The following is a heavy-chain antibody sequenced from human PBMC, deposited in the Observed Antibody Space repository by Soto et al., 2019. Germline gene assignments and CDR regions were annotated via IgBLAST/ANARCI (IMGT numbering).Heavy chain of an antibody. J-gene: IGHJ4*02. CDR1: GGSISSYY. V-gene: IGHV4-59*01. D-gene: IGHD5-18*01. CDR2: IYYSGST. Sequence: PSETLSLTCTVSGGSISSYYWSWIRQPPGKGLEWIGYIYYSGSTNYNPSLKSRVTISVDTSKNQFSLKLSSVTAADTAVYYCARLPQLWPSGFDYWGQGTLVTVSS. CDR3: ARLPQLWPSGFDY.